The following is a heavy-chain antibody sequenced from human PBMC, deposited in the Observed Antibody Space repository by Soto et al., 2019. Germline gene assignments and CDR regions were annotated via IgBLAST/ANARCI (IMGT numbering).Heavy chain of an antibody. V-gene: IGHV3-11*01. D-gene: IGHD2-8*01. CDR1: GFTFSDYY. CDR3: ARDLRTYCTNGVCPPQLDY. Sequence: GGSLRLSCAASGFTFSDYYMSWIRQAPGKGLEWVSYISSSGSTIYYADSVKGRFTISRDNAKNSLYLQMNSLRAEDTAVYYCARDLRTYCTNGVCPPQLDYWGQGTLVTVS. CDR2: ISSSGSTI. J-gene: IGHJ4*02.